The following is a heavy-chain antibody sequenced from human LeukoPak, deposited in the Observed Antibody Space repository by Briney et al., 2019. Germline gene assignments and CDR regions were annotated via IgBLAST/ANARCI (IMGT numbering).Heavy chain of an antibody. CDR2: IKQDGSEI. CDR3: ARGGWYYLDY. CDR1: GFTFSRYW. J-gene: IGHJ4*02. V-gene: IGHV3-7*04. Sequence: GGSLRLSCAASGFTFSRYWMSWVRQAPGKGLEWVACIKQDGSEIYYVDSVKGRFTISRDNAKNSLYLQMNSLRAEDTAVYYCARGGWYYLDYWGQGTLVTVPS. D-gene: IGHD6-19*01.